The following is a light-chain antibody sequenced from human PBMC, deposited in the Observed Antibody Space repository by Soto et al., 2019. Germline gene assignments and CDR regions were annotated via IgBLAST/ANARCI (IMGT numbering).Light chain of an antibody. J-gene: IGKJ1*01. V-gene: IGKV3-20*01. CDR1: QSVRNNY. CDR2: GAS. CDR3: QQYAYSPRT. Sequence: ETVLTQSPGTLSLSPGERATLSCRASQSVRNNYLRWYQQKPGQAPRLLIYGASGRATGIPDRFSGSGSGTDFTLTISRLEPEDSAVYYCQQYAYSPRTFGQGTKVEIK.